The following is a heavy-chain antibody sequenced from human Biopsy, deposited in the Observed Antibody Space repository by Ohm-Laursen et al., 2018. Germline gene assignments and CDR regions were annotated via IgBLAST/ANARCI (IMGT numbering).Heavy chain of an antibody. D-gene: IGHD3-3*01. CDR2: IIPIFGTA. J-gene: IGHJ4*02. Sequence: EASVKVSCKASGGTFTNYAISWVRQAPGQGLEWMGGIIPIFGTANYAQKFQGRVTITADESTSTAYMDLRSLRSDDTAVYYCARDRWPHVTLLGLVVFDFWGQGTLAIVSS. CDR1: GGTFTNYA. V-gene: IGHV1-69*13. CDR3: ARDRWPHVTLLGLVVFDF.